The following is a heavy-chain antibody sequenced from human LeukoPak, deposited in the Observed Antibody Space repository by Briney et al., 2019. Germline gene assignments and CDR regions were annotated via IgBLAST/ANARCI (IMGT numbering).Heavy chain of an antibody. CDR1: GFTFSSHA. Sequence: GGSLRLSCAASGFTFSSHAMSWVRQAPGKGLEWVSAISGSGGSTYYADSVKGRFTISRDNAKNSLYLQMNSLRAEDTAVYYCARLGIITAAGSNDYWGQGTMVTVSS. CDR3: ARLGIITAAGSNDY. V-gene: IGHV3-23*01. J-gene: IGHJ4*02. D-gene: IGHD6-13*01. CDR2: ISGSGGST.